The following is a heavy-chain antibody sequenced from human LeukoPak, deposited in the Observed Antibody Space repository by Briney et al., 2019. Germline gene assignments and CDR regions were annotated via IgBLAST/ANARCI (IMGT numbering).Heavy chain of an antibody. CDR3: AKSSGSLFDP. V-gene: IGHV4-38-2*02. J-gene: IGHJ5*02. CDR2: VYHSGST. D-gene: IGHD3-10*01. CDR1: GYSNSSGYY. Sequence: SETLSLTCTVSGYSNSSGYYWGWIRQPPGRGLEWIGSVYHSGSTYYTPSLKSRVTFSVDTSKNQFSLKLSSVTAADTAVYYCAKSSGSLFDPWGQGTLVTVSS.